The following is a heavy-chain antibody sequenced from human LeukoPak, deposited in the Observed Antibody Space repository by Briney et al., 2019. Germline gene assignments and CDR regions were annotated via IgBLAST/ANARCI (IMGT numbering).Heavy chain of an antibody. CDR2: MSGSAGST. CDR3: ANYRDSSGYHEYYFDY. J-gene: IGHJ4*02. Sequence: XGSLRLSCAVSGFTIGSYAMSWVRQAPGKGLEWVSAMSGSAGSTHYADSVKGRITISRDISKNMLYLEMNSLRAEDTAVYYCANYRDSSGYHEYYFDYWGQGTLVTVSS. CDR1: GFTIGSYA. V-gene: IGHV3-23*01. D-gene: IGHD3-22*01.